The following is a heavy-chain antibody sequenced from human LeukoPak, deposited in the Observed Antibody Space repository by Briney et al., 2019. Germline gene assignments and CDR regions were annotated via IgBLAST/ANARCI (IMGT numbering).Heavy chain of an antibody. V-gene: IGHV7-4-1*02. J-gene: IGHJ4*02. Sequence: GASVKVSCKASGYTFTSYAMNGVRQAPGQGLEGMGWINTNTGNPTYAQGLTGRFVFPLDTYVSTAYLQISSLTAEDTAVYYCARYPGWHYYGSSGGGDFDYWGQGTLVTVSS. CDR2: INTNTGNP. D-gene: IGHD3-22*01. CDR1: GYTFTSYA. CDR3: ARYPGWHYYGSSGGGDFDY.